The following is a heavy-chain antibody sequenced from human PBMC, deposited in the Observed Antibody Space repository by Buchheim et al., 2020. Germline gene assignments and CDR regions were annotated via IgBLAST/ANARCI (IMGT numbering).Heavy chain of an antibody. Sequence: EVQLVESGGGLVKPGGSLRLSCAASGFTFSNAWMSWVRQAPGKGLEWVGRIKSKTDGGTTDYAAPVKGRFTISSDDSKTTLYLQMNSLKTEDTAVYYCTTSVQVLAYYYYGMDVWGQGTT. CDR1: GFTFSNAW. CDR2: IKSKTDGGTT. CDR3: TTSVQVLAYYYYGMDV. J-gene: IGHJ6*02. V-gene: IGHV3-15*01. D-gene: IGHD3-10*01.